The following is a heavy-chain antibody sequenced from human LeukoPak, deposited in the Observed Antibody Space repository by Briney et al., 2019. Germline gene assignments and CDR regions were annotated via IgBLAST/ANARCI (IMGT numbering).Heavy chain of an antibody. CDR3: ASQTYYYDSSGYYYNWFDP. Sequence: NPSETLSLTCTVSGGSISSSSYYWGWIRQPPGKGLEWIGSIYYSGSTYYNPSLKSRVTISVDTSKNQFSLKLSSVTAADTAVYYCASQTYYYDSSGYYYNWFDPWGQGTLVTVSS. CDR1: GGSISSSSYY. D-gene: IGHD3-22*01. J-gene: IGHJ5*02. CDR2: IYYSGST. V-gene: IGHV4-39*01.